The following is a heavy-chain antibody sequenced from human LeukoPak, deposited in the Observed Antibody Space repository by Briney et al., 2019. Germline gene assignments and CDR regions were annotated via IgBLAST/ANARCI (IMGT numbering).Heavy chain of an antibody. D-gene: IGHD3-22*01. CDR2: ITNNGGYT. CDR1: GFSFSSSA. Sequence: GGSLRLSCAASGFSFSSSAMHWVRQAPGKGLEYVSAITNNGGYTYYANSVKGRFTISRDNSKHPLYLQMGSLRTEDPAVYYCAGASPDGFYDYWGQGTLVTVSS. V-gene: IGHV3-64*01. CDR3: AGASPDGFYDY. J-gene: IGHJ4*02.